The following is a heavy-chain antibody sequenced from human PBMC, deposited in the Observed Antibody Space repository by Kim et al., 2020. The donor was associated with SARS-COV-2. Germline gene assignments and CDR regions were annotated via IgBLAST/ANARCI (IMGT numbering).Heavy chain of an antibody. Sequence: SETLSLTCTVSGGSISSYYWNWIRQPPGKGLEWIGSAYYSGGTNYNPSLESRVTISLDTTKNQFSLNVTFVTAADTAVYYCARDGRAIWLVALYGIDVWGQGTTVTVSS. CDR1: GGSISSYY. CDR3: ARDGRAIWLVALYGIDV. V-gene: IGHV4-59*13. CDR2: AYYSGGT. J-gene: IGHJ6*02. D-gene: IGHD3-10*01.